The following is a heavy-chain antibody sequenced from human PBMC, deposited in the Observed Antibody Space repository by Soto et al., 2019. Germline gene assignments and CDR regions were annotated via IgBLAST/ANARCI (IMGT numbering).Heavy chain of an antibody. V-gene: IGHV3-23*01. Sequence: DVQLWESGGGLVQPGGSLRLSCAASGFSFGSYALSWVRQAPGKGLEWVSTISGSDGKTFYADSVKGRFSISRDTSQSTLYLQMNSLRADDTAMYYCARSSCLDYWGQGTRVTVSS. CDR2: ISGSDGKT. CDR1: GFSFGSYA. CDR3: ARSSCLDY. D-gene: IGHD3-10*01. J-gene: IGHJ4*02.